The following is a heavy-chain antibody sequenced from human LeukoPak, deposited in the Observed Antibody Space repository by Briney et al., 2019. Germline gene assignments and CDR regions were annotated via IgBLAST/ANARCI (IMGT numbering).Heavy chain of an antibody. Sequence: KPGRSLRLSXXASGFTFSDYYMSWIRQAPGKGLEWVSYISSSGSTIYYADSVKGRFTISRDNAKNSLYLQMNSLRAEDTAVYYCARRPGGNSPYYYYYYYMDVWGKGTTVTVSS. CDR3: ARRPGGNSPYYYYYYYMDV. D-gene: IGHD4-23*01. V-gene: IGHV3-11*01. J-gene: IGHJ6*03. CDR2: ISSSGSTI. CDR1: GFTFSDYY.